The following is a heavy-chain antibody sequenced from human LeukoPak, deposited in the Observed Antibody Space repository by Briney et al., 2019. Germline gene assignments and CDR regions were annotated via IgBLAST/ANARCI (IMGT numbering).Heavy chain of an antibody. Sequence: GGSLRLSCAASGFTLSRHWMSWVRQASGKVLEWVATIKQEGSEHYYVDSVKGRFTISRDDATNSLSLHMNSLRVEDTALYYCVRGPHYGAYTDYFDYWGRGTLVTVSS. D-gene: IGHD4-17*01. CDR3: VRGPHYGAYTDYFDY. CDR1: GFTLSRHW. V-gene: IGHV3-7*01. J-gene: IGHJ4*02. CDR2: IKQEGSEH.